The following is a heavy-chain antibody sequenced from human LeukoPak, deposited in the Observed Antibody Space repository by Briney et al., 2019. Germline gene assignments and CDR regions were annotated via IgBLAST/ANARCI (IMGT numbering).Heavy chain of an antibody. Sequence: GGSLRLSCAASGFTFDDYAMHWVRQAPGKGLEWVSGISWNSGSIGYADSVKGRFTISRDNAKNSLYLRMNSLRAEDTALYYCAKDMGGSLGATDYWGQGTLVTVSS. CDR3: AKDMGGSLGATDY. CDR2: ISWNSGSI. J-gene: IGHJ4*02. V-gene: IGHV3-9*01. D-gene: IGHD2-15*01. CDR1: GFTFDDYA.